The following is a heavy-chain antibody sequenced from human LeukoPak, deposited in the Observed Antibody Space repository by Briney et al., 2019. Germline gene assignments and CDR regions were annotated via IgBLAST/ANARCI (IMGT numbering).Heavy chain of an antibody. D-gene: IGHD5-12*01. V-gene: IGHV4-59*01. CDR2: IYYSGST. CDR3: ARGNGGYAVY. CDR1: VGSISSYY. J-gene: IGHJ4*02. Sequence: SETLSLTCTVSVGSISSYYWSWIRQPPAKGLEWIGYIYYSGSTNYNPSLKSRVTISVDTSKNQFSLKLSSVTAADTAIFYCARGNGGYAVYWGQGTLVTVSS.